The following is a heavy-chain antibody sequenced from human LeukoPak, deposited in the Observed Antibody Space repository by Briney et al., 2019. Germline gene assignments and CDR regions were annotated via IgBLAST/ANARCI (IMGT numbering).Heavy chain of an antibody. Sequence: ASVKVSCKASGYTFTSYDINWVRQATGQGLEWMGWMNPNSGNTGYAQKFQGRVTMTRYTSISTAYMELSSLRSEDTAVYYCARRKGSTSPLEPIDYWGQGTLVTVSS. CDR2: MNPNSGNT. D-gene: IGHD2-2*01. V-gene: IGHV1-8*01. J-gene: IGHJ4*02. CDR3: ARRKGSTSPLEPIDY. CDR1: GYTFTSYD.